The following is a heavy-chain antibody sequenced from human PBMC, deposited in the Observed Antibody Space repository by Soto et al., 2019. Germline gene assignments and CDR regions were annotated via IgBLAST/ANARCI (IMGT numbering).Heavy chain of an antibody. CDR2: INANNGGA. V-gene: IGHV1-2*02. J-gene: IGHJ5*02. CDR1: GYTFPDYH. D-gene: IGHD6-25*01. CDR3: AREGGSETLQPSYNWFDT. Sequence: AASVNVSCKSSGYTFPDYHIHWGRQAPGQGLEFMGWINANNGGAGSAQQFQGRVTVTRDTSITTVYMELSNLRSDDTAVYYCAREGGSETLQPSYNWFDTWGQGTLVTVSS.